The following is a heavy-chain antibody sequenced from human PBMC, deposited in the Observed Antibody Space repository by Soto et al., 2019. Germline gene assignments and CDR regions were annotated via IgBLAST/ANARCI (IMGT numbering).Heavy chain of an antibody. D-gene: IGHD6-13*01. J-gene: IGHJ6*02. CDR2: IWYDGSNK. Sequence: QVQLVESGGGVVQPGRSLRLSCAASGFTFSSYGMHWVRQAPGKGLEWVAVIWYDGSNKYYADSVKGRFTISRDNSKNTLYLQMNSLRAEDTAVYYCAISSSWYGYYYGMDVWGQGTMVTVSS. V-gene: IGHV3-33*01. CDR1: GFTFSSYG. CDR3: AISSSWYGYYYGMDV.